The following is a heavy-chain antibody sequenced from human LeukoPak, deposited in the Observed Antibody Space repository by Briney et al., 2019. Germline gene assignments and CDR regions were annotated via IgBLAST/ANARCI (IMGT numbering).Heavy chain of an antibody. D-gene: IGHD3-3*01. J-gene: IGHJ4*02. V-gene: IGHV3-23*01. Sequence: PGGSLRLSCVASDFNFKNYGMHWVRQAPGKGLEWVSAISGSGGSTYYADSVKGRFTISRDNSKNTLYLQMNSLRAEDTAVYYCAKFRAQTYYDFWSGYYDYWGQGTLVTVSS. CDR2: ISGSGGST. CDR3: AKFRAQTYYDFWSGYYDY. CDR1: DFNFKNYG.